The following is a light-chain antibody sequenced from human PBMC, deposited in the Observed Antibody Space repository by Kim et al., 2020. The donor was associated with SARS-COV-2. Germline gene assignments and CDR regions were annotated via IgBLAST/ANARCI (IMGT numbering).Light chain of an antibody. CDR1: QTVNNW. Sequence: DFVGDRVTITGRASQTVNNWLAWYQQKPGKAPKVLVFDASSLESGVPSTFSGSGSGTEFTLTITSLQPDDFATYYCQQYDIPPFTFGQGTKVDIK. CDR2: DAS. J-gene: IGKJ2*01. V-gene: IGKV1-5*01. CDR3: QQYDIPPFT.